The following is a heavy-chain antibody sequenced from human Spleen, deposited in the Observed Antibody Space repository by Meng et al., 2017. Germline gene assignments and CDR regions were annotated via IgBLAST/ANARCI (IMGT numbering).Heavy chain of an antibody. CDR2: ISWNSGSI. J-gene: IGHJ4*02. Sequence: SLKISCAASGFTFDDYAMYWVRQAPGKGLEWVSGISWNSGSIGYADSVKGRFTISRDNAKNSLYLQMSSLRAEDTALYYCAKASYYDILTGYFIFDYWGQGTLVTVSS. D-gene: IGHD3-9*01. V-gene: IGHV3-9*01. CDR3: AKASYYDILTGYFIFDY. CDR1: GFTFDDYA.